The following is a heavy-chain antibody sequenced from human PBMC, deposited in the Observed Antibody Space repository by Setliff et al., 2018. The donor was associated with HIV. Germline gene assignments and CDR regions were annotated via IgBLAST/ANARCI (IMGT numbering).Heavy chain of an antibody. CDR2: ISFDGTTT. CDR1: GFAFSNYA. J-gene: IGHJ4*01. V-gene: IGHV3-30*04. CDR3: ARDPRASGSYSYFDY. Sequence: GGSLRLSCAASGFAFSNYAIHWVRQGPGKGLEWVTIISFDGTTTYYADSVKGRFTISRDSSKNMLSLQLNSLRADDTAVYYCARDPRASGSYSYFDYWRLRTRFT. D-gene: IGHD1-26*01.